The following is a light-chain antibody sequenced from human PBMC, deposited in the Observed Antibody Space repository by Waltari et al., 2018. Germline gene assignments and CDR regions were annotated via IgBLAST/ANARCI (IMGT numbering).Light chain of an antibody. CDR1: HRLTKRY. CDR2: GAS. J-gene: IGKJ2*01. V-gene: IGKV3-20*01. Sequence: VLTQSPGTLSLSPGETATPPCRARHRLTKRYLAWYQQNPGQAPSLLIYGASSRAAGIPDRFSGSGSGTDFTRTITRLEPEDFAVYYCQQYGSSVLYTFGQGTKLEIK. CDR3: QQYGSSVLYT.